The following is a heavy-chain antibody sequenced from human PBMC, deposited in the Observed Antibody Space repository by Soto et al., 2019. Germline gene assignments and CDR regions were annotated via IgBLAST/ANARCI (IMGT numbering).Heavy chain of an antibody. V-gene: IGHV3-30*18. CDR2: TSYDGNNE. D-gene: IGHD1-1*01. Sequence: GGSLRLSCASSVFTFISYAMHWVRQAPGKGLEWVALTSYDGNNEYYTDSVKGRFTISRDNSKNTLFLQMNSPRPEDTAVYYCAKDKGVFNWATSYFDYWGQGALVTVSS. J-gene: IGHJ4*02. CDR3: AKDKGVFNWATSYFDY. CDR1: VFTFISYA.